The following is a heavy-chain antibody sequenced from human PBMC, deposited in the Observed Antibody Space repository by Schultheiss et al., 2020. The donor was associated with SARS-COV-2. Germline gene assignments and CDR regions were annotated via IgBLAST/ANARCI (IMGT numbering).Heavy chain of an antibody. V-gene: IGHV3-48*02. CDR1: GFTFSSYS. CDR3: ARSSGHTGYPVDY. D-gene: IGHD3-22*01. CDR2: ISSSNTI. J-gene: IGHJ4*02. Sequence: GESLKISCAASGFTFSSYSMNWVRQTPGKGLEWVSYISSSNTIYNADSVKGRFTISRDNAKNSLYLKMNSLRDEDTAVYYCARSSGHTGYPVDYWGQGTLVTVSS.